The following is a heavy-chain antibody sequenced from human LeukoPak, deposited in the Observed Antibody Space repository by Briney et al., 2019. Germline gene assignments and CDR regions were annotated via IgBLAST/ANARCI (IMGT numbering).Heavy chain of an antibody. J-gene: IGHJ4*02. V-gene: IGHV3-23*01. D-gene: IGHD3-22*01. CDR1: GFTFCSRA. Sequence: GGSLRLSCAASGFTFCSRAMTWVRQAPGKGLEWVSTISTSGDGAYYADSVKGRFIISRDNSKNTLYLQMNSLRAEDTAVYYCAKGGITMILVARGYYFVHWRQGTLVTVSS. CDR3: AKGGITMILVARGYYFVH. CDR2: ISTSGDGA.